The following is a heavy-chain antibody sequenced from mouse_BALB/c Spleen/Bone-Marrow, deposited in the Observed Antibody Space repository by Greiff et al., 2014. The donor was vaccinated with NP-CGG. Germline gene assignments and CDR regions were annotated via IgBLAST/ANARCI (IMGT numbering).Heavy chain of an antibody. CDR2: INPGSGGT. Sequence: VQLQQSGAELVRPGTSVKVSCKASGYAFTNYLIEWVKQRPGQGLEWIGMINPGSGGTNXNEKFKGKATLTADKSSSTAYMQLSSLTSDDSAVYFCARRDGSYFDYWGQGTTLTVSS. D-gene: IGHD3-3*01. CDR3: ARRDGSYFDY. J-gene: IGHJ2*01. V-gene: IGHV1-54*01. CDR1: GYAFTNYL.